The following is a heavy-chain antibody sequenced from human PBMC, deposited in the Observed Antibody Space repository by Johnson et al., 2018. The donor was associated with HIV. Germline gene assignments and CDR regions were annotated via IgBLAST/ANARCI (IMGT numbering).Heavy chain of an antibody. D-gene: IGHD3-10*01. CDR1: GFTFSSYG. Sequence: QMQLVESGGGVVQPGRSLRLSCAASGFTFSSYGMHWVRQAPGKGLEWVAVIWYDGSNKYYADSVKGRFTISRDNSKNTLYLQMNSLRAEDTAVYYCAKDLNYGSGPVDIWGQGTMVTGSS. CDR3: AKDLNYGSGPVDI. J-gene: IGHJ3*02. CDR2: IWYDGSNK. V-gene: IGHV3-33*06.